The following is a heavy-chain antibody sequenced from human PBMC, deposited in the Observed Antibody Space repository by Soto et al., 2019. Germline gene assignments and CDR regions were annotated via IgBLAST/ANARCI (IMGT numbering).Heavy chain of an antibody. CDR2: IYYSGST. D-gene: IGHD2-15*01. CDR3: VVSEGSYGMDV. J-gene: IGHJ6*02. V-gene: IGHV4-39*01. Sequence: SETLSLTCTVSGGSISSSSYYWGWIRQPPGKGLEWIGSIYYSGSTYYNPSLKSRVTISVDTSKNQFSLKLSSVTAADTAVYYCVVSEGSYGMDVWGQGTTVTVSS. CDR1: GGSISSSSYY.